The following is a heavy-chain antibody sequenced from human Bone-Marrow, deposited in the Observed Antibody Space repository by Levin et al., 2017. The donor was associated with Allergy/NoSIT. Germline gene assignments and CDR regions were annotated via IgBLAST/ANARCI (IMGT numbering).Heavy chain of an antibody. V-gene: IGHV5-51*01. D-gene: IGHD2-21*02. J-gene: IGHJ1*01. CDR1: GYTFSNNM. Sequence: ASVKVSCEGSGYTFSNNMIGWVRQMPGKGLEWMGIINPRDSSVIYSPSFQGHVTMSADKSTNSAYLQWTSLKASDSATYYCTRHGDGFYHWGQGTLVTVSS. CDR2: INPRDSSV. CDR3: TRHGDGFYH.